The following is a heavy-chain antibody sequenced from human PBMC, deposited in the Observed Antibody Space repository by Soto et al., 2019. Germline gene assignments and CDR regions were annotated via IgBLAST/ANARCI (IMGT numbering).Heavy chain of an antibody. CDR3: AGPRVGATTRTFDY. V-gene: IGHV4-34*01. CDR1: GGSFSGYY. J-gene: IGHJ4*02. Sequence: TLSLTCAVYGGSFSGYYWSWIRQPPGKGLEWIGEINHSGSTNYNPSLKSRVTISVDTSKNQFSLKLSSVTAADTAVYYCAGPRVGATTRTFDYWGQGTLVTVSS. D-gene: IGHD1-26*01. CDR2: INHSGST.